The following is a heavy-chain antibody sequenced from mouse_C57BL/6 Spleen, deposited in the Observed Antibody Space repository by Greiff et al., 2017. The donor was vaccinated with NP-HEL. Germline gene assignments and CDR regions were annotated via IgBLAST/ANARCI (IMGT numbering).Heavy chain of an antibody. CDR2: INYDGSST. D-gene: IGHD2-4*01. V-gene: IGHV5-16*01. Sequence: EVKLMESEGGLVQPGSSMKLSCTASGFTFSDYYMAWVRQVPEKGLEWVANINYDGSSTYYLDSLKSRFIISRDNAKNILYLQMSSLKSEDTATYYCARDNEYDGAMDYWGQGTSVTVSS. CDR3: ARDNEYDGAMDY. J-gene: IGHJ4*01. CDR1: GFTFSDYY.